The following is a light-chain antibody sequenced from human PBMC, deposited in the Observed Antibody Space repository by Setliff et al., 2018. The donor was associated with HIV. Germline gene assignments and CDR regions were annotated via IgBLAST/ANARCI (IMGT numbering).Light chain of an antibody. CDR2: EVS. Sequence: LAQPASVSVSPGQSITISCTGTSSDVGGYNYVSWYQQHPGKAPKLMIYEVSNRPSGVSDRFSGSKSGNTASLTISGLQTEDEADYFCSSYTSSSPLYVFGTGTKVTVL. J-gene: IGLJ1*01. V-gene: IGLV2-14*01. CDR3: SSYTSSSPLYV. CDR1: SSDVGGYNY.